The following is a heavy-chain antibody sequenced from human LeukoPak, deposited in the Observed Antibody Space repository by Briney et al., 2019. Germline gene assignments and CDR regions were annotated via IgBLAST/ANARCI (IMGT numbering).Heavy chain of an antibody. CDR1: GGSFSGYY. J-gene: IGHJ4*02. D-gene: IGHD2-2*01. Sequence: SETPSLTCAVYGGSFSGYYWSWIRQPPGKGLEWIGEINHSGSTNYNPSLKSRVTISVDTSKNQFSLKLSSVTAADTAVYYCASRGIPAASGVYWGQGTLVAVSS. V-gene: IGHV4-34*01. CDR3: ASRGIPAASGVY. CDR2: INHSGST.